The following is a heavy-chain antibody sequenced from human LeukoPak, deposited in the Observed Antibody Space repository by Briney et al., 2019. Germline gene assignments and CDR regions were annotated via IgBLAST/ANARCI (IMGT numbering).Heavy chain of an antibody. CDR3: ARESRIQLWSFFDY. J-gene: IGHJ4*02. CDR2: IYSGGST. V-gene: IGHV3-66*01. Sequence: PGGSQRLSCAASGFTVSSNYMSWVRQAPGKGLEWVSVIYSGGSTYYADSVKGRFTISRDNSKNTLYLQMNSLRAEDTAVYYCARESRIQLWSFFDYWGQGTLVTVSS. D-gene: IGHD5-18*01. CDR1: GFTVSSNY.